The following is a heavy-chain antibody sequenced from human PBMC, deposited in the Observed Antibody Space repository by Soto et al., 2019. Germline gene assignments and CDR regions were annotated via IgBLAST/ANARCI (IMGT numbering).Heavy chain of an antibody. CDR3: ARLYMVRGVMNWLDP. J-gene: IGHJ5*02. CDR2: IYHSGST. Sequence: SETLSLTCTVSGGSITSGGYYWSWIRQPPGKGLEWIGYIYHSGSTNYNPSLKSRVTISVDKSKNQFSLKLSSVTAADTAVYYCARLYMVRGVMNWLDPWGQGTLVTVSS. V-gene: IGHV4-61*05. D-gene: IGHD3-10*01. CDR1: GGSITSGGYY.